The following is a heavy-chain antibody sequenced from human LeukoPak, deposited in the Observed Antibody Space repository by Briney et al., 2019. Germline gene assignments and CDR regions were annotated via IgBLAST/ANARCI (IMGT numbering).Heavy chain of an antibody. V-gene: IGHV4-4*07. CDR3: ARSTVTTYLDYFDY. CDR2: IYTSGST. CDR1: GGSISSYY. Sequence: PSETLSLTCSVSGGSISSYYWSWIRQPAGKGLEWIGRIYTSGSTNYNPSLKSRVTMSVDTSKNQFSLKLSSVTAADTAMYYCARSTVTTYLDYFDYWGQGTLVTVSS. D-gene: IGHD4-17*01. J-gene: IGHJ4*02.